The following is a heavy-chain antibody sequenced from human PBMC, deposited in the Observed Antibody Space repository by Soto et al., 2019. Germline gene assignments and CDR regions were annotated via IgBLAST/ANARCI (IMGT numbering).Heavy chain of an antibody. CDR2: IYFSAAT. D-gene: IGHD2-8*02. V-gene: IGHV4-61*01. CDR3: ARAMGDWRSYYYYYGFEV. J-gene: IGHJ6*02. Sequence: AETLSLTCSVSGGSMSGSSSNFYWSWIRQSPGKGLEWIGSIYFSAATNYNPSLESRLTISVDTSKNQFSLNLSSVNAADTAVYLCARAMGDWRSYYYYYGFEVWGQGTTVTVSS. CDR1: GGSMSGSSSNFY.